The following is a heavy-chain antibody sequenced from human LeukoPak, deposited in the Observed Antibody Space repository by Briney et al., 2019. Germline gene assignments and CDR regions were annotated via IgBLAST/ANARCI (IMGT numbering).Heavy chain of an antibody. CDR2: IYYSGST. Sequence: SQTLSLTCTVSGGSISSGGYYWSWIRRHPGKGLEWIGYIYYSGSTYYNPSLKSRVTISVDTSKNQFSLKLSSVTAADTAVYYCARGAHSQLLWFGELLTYWGQGTLVTVSS. V-gene: IGHV4-31*03. J-gene: IGHJ4*02. CDR3: ARGAHSQLLWFGELLTY. CDR1: GGSISSGGYY. D-gene: IGHD3-10*01.